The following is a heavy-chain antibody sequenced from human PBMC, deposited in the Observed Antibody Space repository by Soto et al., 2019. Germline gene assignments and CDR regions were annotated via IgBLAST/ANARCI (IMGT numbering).Heavy chain of an antibody. CDR3: AHGSCSSADCYPNPYLDY. Sequence: QITLKESGPTLVKPTQTLTLTCTFSGFSLSTTAEGVGWIRQPPGQALEWLALIYWDDDERYSPSLKSRLTITKDTSKNHVVLTMTNVDPVDTATYYCAHGSCSSADCYPNPYLDYWGQGILVTVSS. CDR2: IYWDDDE. V-gene: IGHV2-5*02. D-gene: IGHD2-2*01. CDR1: GFSLSTTAEG. J-gene: IGHJ4*02.